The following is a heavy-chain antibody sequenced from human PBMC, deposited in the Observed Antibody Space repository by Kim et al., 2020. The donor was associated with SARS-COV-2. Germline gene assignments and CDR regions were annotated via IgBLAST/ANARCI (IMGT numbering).Heavy chain of an antibody. D-gene: IGHD3-10*01. V-gene: IGHV4-34*01. CDR3: ARGVLLWFGVTNWFDP. CDR2: INHSGST. J-gene: IGHJ5*02. CDR1: GGSFSGYY. Sequence: SETLSLTCAVYGGSFSGYYWSWIRQPPGKGLEWIGEINHSGSTNYNPSLKSRVTISVDTSKNQFSLKLSSVTAADTAVYYCARGVLLWFGVTNWFDPWGQGTLVTVSS.